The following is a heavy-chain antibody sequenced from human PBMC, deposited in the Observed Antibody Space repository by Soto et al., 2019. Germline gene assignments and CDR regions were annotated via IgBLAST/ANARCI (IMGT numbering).Heavy chain of an antibody. CDR3: ARHRGPTGPNY. CDR2: MYHSGNT. CDR1: GDSISSNNYY. J-gene: IGHJ4*02. D-gene: IGHD3-10*01. V-gene: IGHV4-39*01. Sequence: QLQLQESGPGLVKPSETLSLTCTVSGDSISSNNYYWGWIRQPPGKGLEWIGSMYHSGNTYHNPSLTSXXTXPXXPSKNQLSLNLRSVTAADTAVYYCARHRGPTGPNYWGQGTLVTVSS.